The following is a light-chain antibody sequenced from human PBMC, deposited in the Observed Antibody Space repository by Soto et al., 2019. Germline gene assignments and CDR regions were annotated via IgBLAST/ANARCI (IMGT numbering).Light chain of an antibody. CDR2: DVS. Sequence: DIQMTQSPSTLAASLGDRVTITCRASQTISTWLAWYQQKPGKAPKLLIYDVSTLGSGVPSRLSGSGSGTDFTLTISSPQPDDYATYYCQQYNTFWTFGQGTKVDIK. J-gene: IGKJ1*01. V-gene: IGKV1-5*01. CDR3: QQYNTFWT. CDR1: QTISTW.